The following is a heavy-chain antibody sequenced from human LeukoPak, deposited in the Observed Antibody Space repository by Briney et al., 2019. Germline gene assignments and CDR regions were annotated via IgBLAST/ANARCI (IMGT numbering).Heavy chain of an antibody. Sequence: ASVKASCKASGYTFTGYYMHWVRQAPGQGLEWMGRINPNSGDTNYAQKFQGRVTMTRDTSISTAYMELSRLRSDDTAVYYCARGYSSSSPQRYFQHWGQGTLATVSS. CDR2: INPNSGDT. V-gene: IGHV1-2*06. CDR1: GYTFTGYY. J-gene: IGHJ1*01. CDR3: ARGYSSSSPQRYFQH. D-gene: IGHD6-6*01.